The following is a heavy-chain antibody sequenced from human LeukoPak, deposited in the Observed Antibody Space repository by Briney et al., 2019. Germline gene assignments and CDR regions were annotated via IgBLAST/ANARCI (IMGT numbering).Heavy chain of an antibody. D-gene: IGHD1-26*01. V-gene: IGHV4-34*01. CDR1: GGSFSGYY. J-gene: IGHJ4*02. CDR3: ARDLVGASGSYFDY. CDR2: IYHSGST. Sequence: SETLSLTCAVYGGSFSGYYWSWIRQPPGKGLEWIGSIYHSGSTYYNPSLKSRVTISVDTSKNQFSLKLSSVTAADTAVYYCARDLVGASGSYFDYWGQGTLVTVSS.